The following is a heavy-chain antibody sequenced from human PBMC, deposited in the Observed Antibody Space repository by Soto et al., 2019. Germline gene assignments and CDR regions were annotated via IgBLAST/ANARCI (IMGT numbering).Heavy chain of an antibody. V-gene: IGHV3-23*01. J-gene: IGHJ4*02. CDR2: ISATGST. Sequence: EVQVLDSGGGLVQPGGSQRLSCEASGFTFSNYAMSWVRQAPGKGLEWVSTISATGSTLYADSVKGRFTISRDNSKNTVYLQMNFLRAEDTAVYYXXKXXXXWAVAQRGYFDYWGQGTLVTVSS. CDR3: XKXXXXWAVAQRGYFDY. D-gene: IGHD6-19*01. CDR1: GFTFSNYA.